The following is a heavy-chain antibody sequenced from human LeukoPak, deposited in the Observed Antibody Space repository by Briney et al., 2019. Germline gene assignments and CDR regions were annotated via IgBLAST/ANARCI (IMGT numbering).Heavy chain of an antibody. CDR2: ISYDGSNK. J-gene: IGHJ4*02. CDR1: GFTFSSYA. V-gene: IGHV3-30*04. D-gene: IGHD6-13*01. Sequence: PGRSLRLSCAASGFTFSSYAMHWVRQAPGKGLEWVAVISYDGSNKYYADSVKGRFTTSRDNSKNTLYLQMNSLRAEDTAVYYCASSSSWYDFDYWGQGTLVTVSS. CDR3: ASSSSWYDFDY.